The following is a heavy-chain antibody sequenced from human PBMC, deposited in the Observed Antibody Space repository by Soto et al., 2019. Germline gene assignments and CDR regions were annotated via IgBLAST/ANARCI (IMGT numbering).Heavy chain of an antibody. V-gene: IGHV3-7*04. D-gene: IGHD1-7*01. CDR3: ARVPSTRDIWSYGVGGKYYYYYMDD. CDR1: GFSFSHYC. CDR2: IKQDGSEK. J-gene: IGHJ6*03. Sequence: EVQLVESGGGLVQPGGSLRLSCAASGFSFSHYCMSWVRQAPGKGLEWVANIKQDGSEKYDVDSVKGRFTISRDNAKNSTFLQTDSLRDEDTAVYYCARVPSTRDIWSYGVGGKYYYYYMDDWGKGTTVTVSS.